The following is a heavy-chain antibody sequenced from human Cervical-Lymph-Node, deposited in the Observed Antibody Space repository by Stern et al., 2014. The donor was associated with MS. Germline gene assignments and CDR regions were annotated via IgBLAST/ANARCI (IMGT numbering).Heavy chain of an antibody. CDR3: SRGSGFHYDGTSYSYGH. D-gene: IGHD3-22*01. CDR1: GYTLSSFY. V-gene: IGHV1-46*03. CDR2: INPANDRT. Sequence: QVQLVESGAEVKKPGASVRISCKASGYTLSSFYMHWVRQAPGQGLDWMGVINPANDRTSYAQKLQGRLTVTTDTSTSTVYMELSSLRSEDTGVYFCSRGSGFHYDGTSYSYGHWGQGTLVTVSS. J-gene: IGHJ4*02.